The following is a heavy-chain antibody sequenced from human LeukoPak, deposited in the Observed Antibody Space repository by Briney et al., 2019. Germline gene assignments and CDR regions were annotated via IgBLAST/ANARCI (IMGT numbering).Heavy chain of an antibody. J-gene: IGHJ4*02. CDR1: GVSISSYY. CDR2: IYYSGST. Sequence: SETLSLTCTVSGVSISSYYWSWIRQPPGKGLEWIGYIYYSGSTNYNPSLKSRVTISVDTSKNQFSLKLSSVTAADTAVYYCARGGRGYSVDYWGQGTLVTVSS. V-gene: IGHV4-59*01. D-gene: IGHD5-18*01. CDR3: ARGGRGYSVDY.